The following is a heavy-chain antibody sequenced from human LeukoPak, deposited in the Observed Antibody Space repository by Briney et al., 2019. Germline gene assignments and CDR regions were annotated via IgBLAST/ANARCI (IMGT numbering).Heavy chain of an antibody. CDR3: ARDIAYGGNYYYYYGMDV. CDR1: GFTFSSYA. CDR2: IAYDGSNK. D-gene: IGHD4-23*01. V-gene: IGHV3-30*04. J-gene: IGHJ6*02. Sequence: PGGSLRLSCAASGFTFSSYAMHWVRQAPGKGLEWVAGIAYDGSNKYYADSVKGRFTISRDNSKNTLYLQMNSLRAEDTAVYYCARDIAYGGNYYYYYGMDVWGQGTTVTVSS.